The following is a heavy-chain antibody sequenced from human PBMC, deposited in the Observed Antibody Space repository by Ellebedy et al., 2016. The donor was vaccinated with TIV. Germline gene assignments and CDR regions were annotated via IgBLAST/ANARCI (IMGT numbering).Heavy chain of an antibody. V-gene: IGHV1-69*13. CDR2: IIPIFGTA. CDR1: GGTFSSYA. CDR3: ASGPWRAPLDY. J-gene: IGHJ4*02. Sequence: AASVKVSCKASGGTFSSYAISWVRQAPGQGLEWMGGIIPIFGTANYAQKFQGRVTITADESTSTAYMELSSLRSEDTAVYYCASGPWRAPLDYWGQGTLVTVSS. D-gene: IGHD4/OR15-4a*01.